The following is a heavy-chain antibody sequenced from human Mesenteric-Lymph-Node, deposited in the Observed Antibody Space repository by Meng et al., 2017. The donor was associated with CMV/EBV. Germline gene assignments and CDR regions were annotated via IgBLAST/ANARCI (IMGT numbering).Heavy chain of an antibody. CDR1: GFSFSTSA. Sequence: GGSLRLSCVVSGFSFSTSAMHWLRQAPGKGLEWVAVISNDGNRKYYTDSVEGRFTISRDNSKNTLYLQMDSLRADDTATYYCARDFAWNFDYWGQGTLVTVSS. CDR3: ARDFAWNFDY. J-gene: IGHJ4*02. V-gene: IGHV3-30*04. CDR2: ISNDGNRK.